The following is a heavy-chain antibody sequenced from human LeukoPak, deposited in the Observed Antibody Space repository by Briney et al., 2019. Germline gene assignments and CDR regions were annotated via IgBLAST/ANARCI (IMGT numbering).Heavy chain of an antibody. Sequence: GSLRLSCAASGFTFSNHWMHWVRPAPGKGLMWVSRISRGASRTDYADSVKGRFTISRDDAKNTLYLQVNSLRVEDTGVYFCARGGGDTAMAHDYWGQGILVTVSS. CDR3: ARGGGDTAMAHDY. CDR1: GFTFSNHW. V-gene: IGHV3-74*01. J-gene: IGHJ4*02. D-gene: IGHD5-18*01. CDR2: ISRGASRT.